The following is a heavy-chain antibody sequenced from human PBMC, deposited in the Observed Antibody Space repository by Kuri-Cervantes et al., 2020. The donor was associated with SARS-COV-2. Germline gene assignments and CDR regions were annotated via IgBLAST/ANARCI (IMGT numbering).Heavy chain of an antibody. D-gene: IGHD3-10*01. Sequence: GESLKISCAASGFTFSSYGMHWVRQAPGKGLEWVAVIWYDGSNKYYADSVKGRLTISRDNSKNTLYLQMNSLRAEDTAVYYCARDLRYYGSGSWDYMDVWGKGTTVTVSS. CDR3: ARDLRYYGSGSWDYMDV. CDR2: IWYDGSNK. J-gene: IGHJ6*03. V-gene: IGHV3-33*01. CDR1: GFTFSSYG.